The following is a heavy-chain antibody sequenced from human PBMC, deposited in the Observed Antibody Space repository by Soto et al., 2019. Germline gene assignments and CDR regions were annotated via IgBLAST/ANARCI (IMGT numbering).Heavy chain of an antibody. CDR2: ISGSGGST. Sequence: GGSLRLCCAASGFTFSSYAMSWVRQAPGKGLGWVSAISGSGGSTYYADSVKGRFTISRDNSKNTLYLQMNSLRAADTAVYYCASVPLGSSSAWATWHYFDYWGHGTLVTDSS. J-gene: IGHJ4*01. CDR1: GFTFSSYA. D-gene: IGHD6-6*01. V-gene: IGHV3-23*01. CDR3: ASVPLGSSSAWATWHYFDY.